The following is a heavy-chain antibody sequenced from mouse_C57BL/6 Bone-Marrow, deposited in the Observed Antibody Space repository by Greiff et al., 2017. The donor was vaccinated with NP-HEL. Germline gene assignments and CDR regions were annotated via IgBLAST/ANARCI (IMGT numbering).Heavy chain of an antibody. V-gene: IGHV1-62-2*01. J-gene: IGHJ2*01. CDR2: FYPGSGSL. CDR1: GYTFTEYT. D-gene: IGHD3-3*01. Sequence: VQLQQSGAELVKPGASVKLSCKASGYTFTEYTIHWVKQRPGQGLEWIGWFYPGSGSLKYNEKFKDKATLTADKSSSTVYMELSRLTSEDTAVYFCARHEDRGNYVGYWGQGTTLTVSS. CDR3: ARHEDRGNYVGY.